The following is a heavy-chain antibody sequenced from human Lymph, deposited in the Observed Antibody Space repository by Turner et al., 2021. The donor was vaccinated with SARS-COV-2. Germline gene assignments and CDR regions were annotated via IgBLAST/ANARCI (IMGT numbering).Heavy chain of an antibody. J-gene: IGHJ1*01. CDR1: GGSISSRSYY. CDR3: GVGPTRWYFQH. D-gene: IGHD1-26*01. CDR2: FFYSGST. V-gene: IGHV4-39*01. Sequence: QLQLQESGPGLVKPSETLSLTCTVSGGSISSRSYYWGWISQPPGKGLEWIGHFFYSGSTYYNPSLKSRVTISEDTSKNQFSLKLTSVTAADTAVYYCGVGPTRWYFQHWGQGTLVTVSS.